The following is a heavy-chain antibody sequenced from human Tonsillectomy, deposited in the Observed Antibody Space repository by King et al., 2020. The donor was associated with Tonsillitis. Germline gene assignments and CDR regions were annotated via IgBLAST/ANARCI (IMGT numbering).Heavy chain of an antibody. V-gene: IGHV3-23*04. J-gene: IGHJ4*02. CDR3: AKGFYSGYDTFDY. Sequence: VQLVESGGGLVQPGGSLRLSCAASGFTFSSYAMSWVRQAPGKGLEWVSAISGSGVSTYYEDSVGGRFTLSRDNSKNTLYLQMNSLRAEDTAVYYCAKGFYSGYDTFDYWGQGTLVTVSS. CDR2: ISGSGVST. D-gene: IGHD5-12*01. CDR1: GFTFSSYA.